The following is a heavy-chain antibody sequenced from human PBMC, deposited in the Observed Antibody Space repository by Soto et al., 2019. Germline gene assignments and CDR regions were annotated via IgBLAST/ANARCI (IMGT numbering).Heavy chain of an antibody. CDR2: ISAYNGNK. D-gene: IGHD1-26*01. CDR1: GYTFTSYG. Sequence: ASVKVSCKASGYTFTSYGISWVRQAPGQGLGWMGWISAYNGNKNYAQKLQGRVTMTTDTSSSTAYMELRSLRSDDTAVYYWAGDGELVTDYWGQGTLVTVSS. V-gene: IGHV1-18*01. J-gene: IGHJ4*02. CDR3: AGDGELVTDY.